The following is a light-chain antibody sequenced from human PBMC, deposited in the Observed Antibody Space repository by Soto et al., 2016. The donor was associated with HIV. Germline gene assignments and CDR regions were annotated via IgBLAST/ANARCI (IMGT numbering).Light chain of an antibody. Sequence: DIQMTQSPSSVSASVGDRVTITCRASQDISNYLAWFQQKPGQAPKSLIYAASNLHSGVPSKFSGSGSGTDFTLTISSLQPEDFATYYCQQYYIYPYTFGQGTKVEIK. CDR2: AAS. J-gene: IGKJ2*01. CDR3: QQYYIYPYT. CDR1: QDISNY. V-gene: IGKV1-16*02.